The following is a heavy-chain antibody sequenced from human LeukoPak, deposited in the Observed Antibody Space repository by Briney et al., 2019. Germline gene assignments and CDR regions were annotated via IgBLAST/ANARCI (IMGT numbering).Heavy chain of an antibody. V-gene: IGHV3-7*01. J-gene: IGHJ4*02. CDR3: ARARRYLGYCSGGSCYGYFDY. D-gene: IGHD2-15*01. Sequence: PGGSLRLSCAAPGFTFSSYWMSWVRQAPGKGLEWVANIKRDGSEKYYVDSVKGRFTISRDNAKNSLYLQMNSLRAEDTAVYYCARARRYLGYCSGGSCYGYFDYWGQGTLVTVSS. CDR2: IKRDGSEK. CDR1: GFTFSSYW.